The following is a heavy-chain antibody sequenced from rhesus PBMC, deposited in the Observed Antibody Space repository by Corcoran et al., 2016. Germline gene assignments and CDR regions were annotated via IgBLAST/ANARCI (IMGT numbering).Heavy chain of an antibody. CDR3: SRAYGLDS. CDR1: GFTFSNFW. Sequence: EVQLVESGGGLVQPGGSLRLSCAASGFTFSNFWMSWVRQAPGKGLEWVGFIKYKADGGTVVYAEAVKGRFTISRDDSKNTLYLQMNSLKTEDTAVYYCSRAYGLDSWGQGVVVTVSS. V-gene: IGHV3S11*01. CDR2: IKYKADGGTV. J-gene: IGHJ6*01.